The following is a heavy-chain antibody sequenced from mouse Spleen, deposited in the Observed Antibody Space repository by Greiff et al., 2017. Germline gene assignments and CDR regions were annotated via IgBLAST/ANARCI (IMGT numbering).Heavy chain of an antibody. CDR2: IHPNSGST. J-gene: IGHJ4*01. CDR1: GYTFTSYW. V-gene: IGHV1-64*01. Sequence: QVQLQQSGAELVKPGASVTLSCKASGYTFTSYWMHWVKQRPGQGLEWIGMIHPNSGSTNYNEKFKSKATLTVDKSSSTAYMRLSSLTSEDSAVYYCARKPPMGYAMDYWGQGTSVTGSS. CDR3: ARKPPMGYAMDY.